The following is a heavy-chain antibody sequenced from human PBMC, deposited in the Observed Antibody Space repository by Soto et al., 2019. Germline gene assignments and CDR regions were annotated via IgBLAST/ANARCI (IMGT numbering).Heavy chain of an antibody. CDR2: IIPIFGTA. D-gene: IGHD2-2*01. J-gene: IGHJ6*02. CDR3: ARHVPAAGYYYGMDV. Sequence: QVQLVQSGAEVKKPGSSVKVSCKASGGTFSSYAISWVRQAPGQGLEWMGGIIPIFGTANYAQKFQVRVTITADESTSTAYMELSSLTSDHTAVYYRARHVPAAGYYYGMDVWGQGTTVTVSS. CDR1: GGTFSSYA. V-gene: IGHV1-69*12.